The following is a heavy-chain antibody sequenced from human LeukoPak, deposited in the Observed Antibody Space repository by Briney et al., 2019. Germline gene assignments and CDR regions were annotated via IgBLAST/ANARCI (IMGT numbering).Heavy chain of an antibody. Sequence: SETLSLTCTVSGGSISGYYWSWIRQPPGKGLEWIGYIYYSGTTYYNPSLKSRVTISIDTSRNQFSLKLNSLTAADTAVYHCARDRGFMTADYWGQGTLLTVSS. D-gene: IGHD3-10*01. V-gene: IGHV4-59*12. J-gene: IGHJ4*02. CDR1: GGSISGYY. CDR3: ARDRGFMTADY. CDR2: IYYSGTT.